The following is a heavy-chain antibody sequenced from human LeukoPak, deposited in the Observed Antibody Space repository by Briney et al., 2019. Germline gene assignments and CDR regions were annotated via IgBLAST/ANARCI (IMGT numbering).Heavy chain of an antibody. V-gene: IGHV4-59*01. D-gene: IGHD3-22*01. J-gene: IGHJ4*02. CDR2: IYYSGST. CDR1: GGSISSYY. Sequence: SETLSLTCTVSGGSISSYYWCWIRQPPGKGPGWIGYIYYSGSTNYNPPLKSRVTISVDTSKNQFSLKLSSVTAADTAVYYCARGNYDSSGYLAVFDYWGQGTLVTVSS. CDR3: ARGNYDSSGYLAVFDY.